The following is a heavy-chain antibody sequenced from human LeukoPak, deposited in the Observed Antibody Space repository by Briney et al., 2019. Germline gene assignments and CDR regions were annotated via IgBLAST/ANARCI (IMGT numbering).Heavy chain of an antibody. Sequence: PSETLSLTCTVSGGSISSYYWSWIRQPPGKGLEWIGYIYYSGSTNYNPSLKSRVTISVDTSKNQFSLKLSSVTAADTAVYYCASLTIFGPESSDYWGQGTLVTVPS. D-gene: IGHD3-3*01. CDR1: GGSISSYY. CDR3: ASLTIFGPESSDY. CDR2: IYYSGST. J-gene: IGHJ4*02. V-gene: IGHV4-59*01.